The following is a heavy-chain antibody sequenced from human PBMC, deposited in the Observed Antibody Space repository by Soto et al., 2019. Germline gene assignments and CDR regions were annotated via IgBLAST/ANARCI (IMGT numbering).Heavy chain of an antibody. CDR3: ARDLADVHLWDAFDV. D-gene: IGHD6-13*01. Sequence: QVQLVQSGPELKKPGSSVKVSCKAPGDTFNSYGISWVRQAPGQGLEWMGGIVPMFGTTNLALKFEERVTITADELTTTVYMEIRGLTSEDTAVYYCARDLADVHLWDAFDVWGHGKRVTVSS. CDR1: GDTFNSYG. CDR2: IVPMFGTT. V-gene: IGHV1-69*01. J-gene: IGHJ3*01.